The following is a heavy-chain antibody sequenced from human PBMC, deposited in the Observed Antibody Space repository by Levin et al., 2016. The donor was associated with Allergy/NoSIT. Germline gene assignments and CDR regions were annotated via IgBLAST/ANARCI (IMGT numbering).Heavy chain of an antibody. CDR1: GYTFTSYD. CDR2: MNPNSGNT. CDR3: ARGLRYCSSTSCYDGMDV. V-gene: IGHV1-8*01. Sequence: ASVKVSCKASGYTFTSYDINWVRQATGQGLEWMGWMNPNSGNTGYAQKFQGRVTMTRNTSISTAYMELSSLRSEDTAVYYCARGLRYCSSTSCYDGMDVWGQGTTVTVSS. D-gene: IGHD2-2*01. J-gene: IGHJ6*02.